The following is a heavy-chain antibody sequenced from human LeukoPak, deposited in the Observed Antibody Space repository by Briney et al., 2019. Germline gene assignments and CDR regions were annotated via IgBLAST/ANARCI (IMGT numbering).Heavy chain of an antibody. Sequence: GGSLRLSCAASGFSVNINYMSWVRQAPGKGLEWVSVLYGGDSPYYAASVKDRFNISTDNSKNTLYLQMNSLRAEDTAVYYCARGPGGSYSGAYLDYWGQGTLVTVSS. J-gene: IGHJ4*02. V-gene: IGHV3-66*01. D-gene: IGHD1-26*01. CDR2: LYGGDSP. CDR3: ARGPGGSYSGAYLDY. CDR1: GFSVNINY.